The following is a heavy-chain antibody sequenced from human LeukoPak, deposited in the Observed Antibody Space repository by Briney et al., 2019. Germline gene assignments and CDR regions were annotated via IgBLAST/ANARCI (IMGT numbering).Heavy chain of an antibody. J-gene: IGHJ5*02. CDR2: IKSKTDGGTT. D-gene: IGHD6-19*01. Sequence: PGGSLRLSCAASGFTFSNAWMSWVRQAPGKGLGWVGRIKSKTDGGTTDYAAPVKGRFTISRDDSKNTLYLQMNSLKTEDTAVYYCTTEIYSSGWYWFDPWGQGTLVTVSS. CDR3: TTEIYSSGWYWFDP. CDR1: GFTFSNAW. V-gene: IGHV3-15*01.